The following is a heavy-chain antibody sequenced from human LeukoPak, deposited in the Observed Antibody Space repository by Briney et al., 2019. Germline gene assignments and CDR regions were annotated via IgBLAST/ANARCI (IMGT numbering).Heavy chain of an antibody. J-gene: IGHJ5*02. CDR2: INPNSGGT. CDR3: ARVLGSSGWYDWFDP. V-gene: IGHV1-2*02. D-gene: IGHD6-19*01. CDR1: GYTFTGYY. Sequence: EASVKVSCKASGYTFTGYYMHWVRQAPGQGLEWMGWINPNSGGTNYAQKFQGRVTMTRGTSISTAYMELSRLRSDDTAVYYCARVLGSSGWYDWFDPWGQGTLVTVSS.